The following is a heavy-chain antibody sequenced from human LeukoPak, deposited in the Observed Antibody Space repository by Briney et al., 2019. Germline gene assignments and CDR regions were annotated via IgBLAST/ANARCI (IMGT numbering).Heavy chain of an antibody. CDR1: GYTFTGYY. CDR3: ATIGSCDSTRCSPTK. Sequence: GASVKVSGKASGYTFTGYYMHWVRQAPGQGLEWMGWINPNSGGINYAQKFRGRVTMTRDTSINTAYMELNSLISDDTAFYYCATIGSCDSTRCSPTKWGQGTLVTVS. V-gene: IGHV1-2*02. CDR2: INPNSGGI. J-gene: IGHJ4*02. D-gene: IGHD2-2*01.